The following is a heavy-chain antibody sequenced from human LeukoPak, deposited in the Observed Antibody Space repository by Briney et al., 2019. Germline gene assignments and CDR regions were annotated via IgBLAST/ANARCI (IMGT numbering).Heavy chain of an antibody. Sequence: SVKVSCKASGGTFSNYAVSWVRQAPGQGLEWMGGFIPVFGPANYAQKLQGRVTMTTDTSTSTAYMELRSLRSDDTAVYYCARGGGIYDSSGYYYWGQGTLVTVSS. D-gene: IGHD3-22*01. CDR1: GGTFSNYA. CDR2: FIPVFGPA. J-gene: IGHJ4*02. V-gene: IGHV1-69*05. CDR3: ARGGGIYDSSGYYY.